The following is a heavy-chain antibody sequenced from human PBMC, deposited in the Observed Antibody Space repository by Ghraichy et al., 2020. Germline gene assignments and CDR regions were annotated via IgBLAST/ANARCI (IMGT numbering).Heavy chain of an antibody. CDR2: IYYSGST. Sequence: GSLSLTCTVSGGSISSYYWSWIRQPPGKGLEWIGYIYYSGSTNYNPSLKSRVTISVDTSKNQFSLKLSSVTAADTAVYYCARHMVRLIPGGYYYYGMDVWGQGTTVTVSS. V-gene: IGHV4-59*08. D-gene: IGHD4/OR15-4a*01. CDR1: GGSISSYY. J-gene: IGHJ6*02. CDR3: ARHMVRLIPGGYYYYGMDV.